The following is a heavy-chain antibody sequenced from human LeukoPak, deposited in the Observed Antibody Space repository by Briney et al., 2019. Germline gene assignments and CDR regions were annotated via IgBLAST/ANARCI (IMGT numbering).Heavy chain of an antibody. CDR2: IFSNDEK. CDR1: GGSISSYYW. D-gene: IGHD3-16*01. Sequence: ETLSLTCTVSGGSISSYYWSWIRQPPGKALEWLAYIFSNDEKSYSTSLRSRLTISKDTSKSQVVLTMTNMDPVDTATYYCARITLGGYFDYWGQGTLVTVFS. V-gene: IGHV2-26*01. CDR3: ARITLGGYFDY. J-gene: IGHJ4*02.